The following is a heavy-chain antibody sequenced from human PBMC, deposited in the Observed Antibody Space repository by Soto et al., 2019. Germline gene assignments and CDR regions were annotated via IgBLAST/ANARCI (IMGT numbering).Heavy chain of an antibody. Sequence: GGSLRLSCAASGFTFSSYWMSWVRQAPGKGLEWVANIKQDGSEKYYVDSVKGRFTISRDNAKNSLYLQMNSLRAEDTAVYYCARDPLPVLLWFGETRPGGADAFDIWGQGTMVTVSS. D-gene: IGHD3-10*01. V-gene: IGHV3-7*01. CDR1: GFTFSSYW. CDR2: IKQDGSEK. J-gene: IGHJ3*02. CDR3: ARDPLPVLLWFGETRPGGADAFDI.